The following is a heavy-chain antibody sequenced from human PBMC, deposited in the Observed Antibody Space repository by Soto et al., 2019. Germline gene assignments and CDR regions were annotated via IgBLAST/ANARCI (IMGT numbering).Heavy chain of an antibody. D-gene: IGHD3-10*01. CDR3: AREVRGRGFDP. V-gene: IGHV4-59*01. J-gene: IGHJ5*02. CDR2: IYYSGST. CDR1: GGSISSYY. Sequence: SETLSLTCTVSGGSISSYYWSWIRQPPGKGLEWIGYIYYSGSTNYNPSLKSRVTISVDTSKNQFSLKLSSVTAADTAVYYCAREVRGRGFDPWGQGTLVTVSS.